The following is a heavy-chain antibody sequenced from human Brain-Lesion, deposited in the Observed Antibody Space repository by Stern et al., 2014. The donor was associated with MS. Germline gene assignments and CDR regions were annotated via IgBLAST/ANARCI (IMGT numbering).Heavy chain of an antibody. D-gene: IGHD3-10*01. Sequence: QLQLQESGPGLVKPSETLSLTCTVSGGSISSSSYYWGWIRQPPGKGLEWIGSIYYRWSTYYNPSLKSRVTISMDTSKNQFSLRLSSVTAADTAVYFCAKLWLGELPESPFDYWGQGTLVTFSS. CDR3: AKLWLGELPESPFDY. J-gene: IGHJ4*02. CDR1: GGSISSSSYY. V-gene: IGHV4-39*01. CDR2: IYYRWST.